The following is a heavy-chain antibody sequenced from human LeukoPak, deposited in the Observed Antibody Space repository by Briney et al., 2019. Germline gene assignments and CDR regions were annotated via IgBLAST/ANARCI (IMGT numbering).Heavy chain of an antibody. CDR2: IYYRGST. CDR3: ARGYCTNGVCYFDY. Sequence: PSETLSLTCTVSGGSISSYYWSWIRQPPGKGLEWIGYIYYRGSTNYNPSLKSRVTISVDTSKNQFSLKLSSVTAADTAVYYCARGYCTNGVCYFDYWGQGTLVTVSS. D-gene: IGHD2-8*01. CDR1: GGSISSYY. V-gene: IGHV4-59*01. J-gene: IGHJ4*02.